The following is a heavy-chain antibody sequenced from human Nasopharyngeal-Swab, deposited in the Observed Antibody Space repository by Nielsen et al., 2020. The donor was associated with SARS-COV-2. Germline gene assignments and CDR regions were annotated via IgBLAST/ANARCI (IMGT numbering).Heavy chain of an antibody. Sequence: GESLKISCAAPGFTFSTYWMHWVRQAPGKGLVWVSRINSEGSSTTYADSVKGRFTISRDNAKNTLSLQMNSLRVEDTAVYYCARDLDCSSSDCYLDAFDIWGQGTAVTVSS. CDR2: INSEGSST. J-gene: IGHJ3*02. V-gene: IGHV3-74*01. D-gene: IGHD2-2*01. CDR1: GFTFSTYW. CDR3: ARDLDCSSSDCYLDAFDI.